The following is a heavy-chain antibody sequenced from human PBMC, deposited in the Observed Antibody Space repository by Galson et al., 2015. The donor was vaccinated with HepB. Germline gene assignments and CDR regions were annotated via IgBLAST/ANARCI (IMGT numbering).Heavy chain of an antibody. J-gene: IGHJ4*02. CDR3: ARSLRRLQFLHY. CDR2: TYYRSKWYS. CDR1: GDSVSSHSAA. D-gene: IGHD5-24*01. V-gene: IGHV6-1*01. Sequence: CAISGDSVSSHSAAWNWIRQSPSRGLEWLGRTYYRSKWYSDYAVSVKSRITINPDTSKNQCSLQLNSVTPEDTAVYYCARSLRRLQFLHYWGQGTLVTVSS.